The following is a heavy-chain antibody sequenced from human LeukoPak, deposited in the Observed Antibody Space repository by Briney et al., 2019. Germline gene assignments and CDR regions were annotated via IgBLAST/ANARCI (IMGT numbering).Heavy chain of an antibody. V-gene: IGHV3-21*01. CDR2: ISSSSSYI. J-gene: IGHJ4*02. CDR3: ARGKGYYDSSGYYPFDY. Sequence: GGSLRLSCAASGFTFSSYSMNWVRQAPGKGLEWVSSISSSSSYIYYADSVKGRFTISRDNAKNSLYLQMNSLRAEDTAVYYCARGKGYYDSSGYYPFDYWGKGTLVTVSS. D-gene: IGHD3-22*01. CDR1: GFTFSSYS.